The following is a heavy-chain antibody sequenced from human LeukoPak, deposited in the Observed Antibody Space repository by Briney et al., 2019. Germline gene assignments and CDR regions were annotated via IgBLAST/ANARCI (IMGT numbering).Heavy chain of an antibody. CDR1: GFTFSSYA. V-gene: IGHV3-21*01. Sequence: TGGSLRLSCAASGFTFSSYAMNGVRQAPGKGLEWVSSISSSSSYIYYADSVKGRFTISRDNAKNSLYLQMNSLRAEDTAVYYCARRPAAMKGEDYWGQGTLVTASS. D-gene: IGHD2-2*01. CDR3: ARRPAAMKGEDY. J-gene: IGHJ4*02. CDR2: ISSSSSYI.